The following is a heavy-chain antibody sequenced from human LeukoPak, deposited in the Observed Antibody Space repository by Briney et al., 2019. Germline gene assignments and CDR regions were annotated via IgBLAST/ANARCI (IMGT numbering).Heavy chain of an antibody. J-gene: IGHJ4*02. V-gene: IGHV3-73*01. CDR1: GFIFSGFY. CDR3: TRQDCSGGSCSYVDY. D-gene: IGHD2-15*01. Sequence: GGSLRLSCAASGFIFSGFYMHWVRQASGKGLEWDGLIRSKPNSYTTVYAASVQGRFTISRDDSKNTAYLQMSSLKAEDTAVYYCTRQDCSGGSCSYVDYWGQGTLVTVSS. CDR2: IRSKPNSYTT.